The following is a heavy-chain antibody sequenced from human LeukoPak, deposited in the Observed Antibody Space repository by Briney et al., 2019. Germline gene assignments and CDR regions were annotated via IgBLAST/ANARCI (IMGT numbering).Heavy chain of an antibody. CDR3: ATSDIVVVPAAKGGSNWFDP. D-gene: IGHD2-2*01. V-gene: IGHV1-18*01. J-gene: IGHJ5*02. CDR1: GYTFTSYG. Sequence: WASVKVSCKASGYTFTSYGISWVRQAPGQGLEWMGWISAYNGNTNYAQKLQGRVTMTTDTSTSTAYMELSSLRSEDTAVYYCATSDIVVVPAAKGGSNWFDPWGQGTLVTVSS. CDR2: ISAYNGNT.